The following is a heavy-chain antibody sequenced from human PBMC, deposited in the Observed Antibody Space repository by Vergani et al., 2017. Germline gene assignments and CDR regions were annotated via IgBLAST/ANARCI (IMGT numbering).Heavy chain of an antibody. CDR2: VLFDGSNE. Sequence: QVQLVQSGGGVVQPGGSLRLSCVASGFTFNRYGMQWVRQAPGKGLEWVAYVLFDGSNEYYADSVKGRFIVSRDNSNDALYLQMNSLRTDDTAVYYCARDLAYCYEGSCALWGQGSVVTVSS. CDR1: GFTFNRYG. CDR3: ARDLAYCYEGSCAL. J-gene: IGHJ4*02. D-gene: IGHD2-15*01. V-gene: IGHV3-30*02.